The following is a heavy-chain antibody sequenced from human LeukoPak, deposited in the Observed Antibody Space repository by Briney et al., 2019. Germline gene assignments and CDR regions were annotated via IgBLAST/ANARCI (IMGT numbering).Heavy chain of an antibody. CDR1: GFTFSSYG. J-gene: IGHJ3*02. CDR2: ISYDGSNK. CDR3: ARAALHGGSYSGDDAFDI. V-gene: IGHV3-30*03. Sequence: GGSLRLSCAASGFTFSSYGMHWVRQAPGKGLEWVAVISYDGSNKYYADSVKGRFAISRDNSKNTLYLQMNSLRAEDTAVYYCARAALHGGSYSGDDAFDIWGQGTMVTVSS. D-gene: IGHD1-26*01.